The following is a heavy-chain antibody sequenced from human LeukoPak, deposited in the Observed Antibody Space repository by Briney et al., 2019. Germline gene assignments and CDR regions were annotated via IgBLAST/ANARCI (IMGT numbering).Heavy chain of an antibody. Sequence: GGSLRLSCAASGFTLSRFGMHWVRQGPGKELEWVAFLRYDGSDKSYAESVKGRFIISRDNSKNILYVQMDSLRTEDTGVYFFERDYSYGVKGAFEYWGQGTLVTVSS. CDR2: LRYDGSDK. CDR3: ERDYSYGVKGAFEY. CDR1: GFTLSRFG. V-gene: IGHV3-30*02. D-gene: IGHD5-24*01. J-gene: IGHJ4*02.